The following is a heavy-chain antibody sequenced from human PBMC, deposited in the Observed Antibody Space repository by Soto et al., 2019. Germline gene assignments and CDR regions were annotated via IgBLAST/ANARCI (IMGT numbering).Heavy chain of an antibody. V-gene: IGHV3-23*01. D-gene: IGHD5-12*01. CDR2: ISGSGGST. Sequence: GGSLRDSCAASGFTFSSYAMSWVRQAPGKGLEWVSAISGSGGSTYYADSVKGRFTISRDNSKNTLYLQMNSLRAEDTAVYYCAKDYAPCGYDESDAFDICGQGSMVTVSS. CDR1: GFTFSSYA. CDR3: AKDYAPCGYDESDAFDI. J-gene: IGHJ3*02.